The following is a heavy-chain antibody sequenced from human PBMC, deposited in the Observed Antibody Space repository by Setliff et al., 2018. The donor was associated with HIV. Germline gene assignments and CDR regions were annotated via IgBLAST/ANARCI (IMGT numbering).Heavy chain of an antibody. CDR3: AKGVKWLDP. CDR1: DFSFSSYS. J-gene: IGHJ5*02. Sequence: PGGSLRLSCVASDFSFSSYSIHWVRQAPGKGLQWVSFIYSDGRTYYAESVKGRFTISRDDSKNTLYLQMHSLRVEDTAAYYCAKGVKWLDPWGQGIQVTVSS. D-gene: IGHD3-16*01. V-gene: IGHV3-53*01. CDR2: IYSDGRT.